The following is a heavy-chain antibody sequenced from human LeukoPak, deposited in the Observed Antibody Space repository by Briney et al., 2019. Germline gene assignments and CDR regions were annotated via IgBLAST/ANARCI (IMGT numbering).Heavy chain of an antibody. Sequence: GASVKVSCKASGYTFTSYDINWVRQATGQGLEWMGWMNPNSGNTGYAQKFQGRVTMTRNTSISTAYMELSSLRSEDTAVYYCARDFDYVWGSSEYYFDYWGQGTLSPSPQ. CDR2: MNPNSGNT. J-gene: IGHJ4*02. CDR1: GYTFTSYD. CDR3: ARDFDYVWGSSEYYFDY. D-gene: IGHD3-16*01. V-gene: IGHV1-8*01.